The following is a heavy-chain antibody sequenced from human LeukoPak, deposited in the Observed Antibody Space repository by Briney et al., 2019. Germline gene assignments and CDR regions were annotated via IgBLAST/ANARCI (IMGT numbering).Heavy chain of an antibody. D-gene: IGHD7-27*01. V-gene: IGHV4-30-2*01. CDR3: ARELTGVSRHFDL. CDR2: IYHSGST. Sequence: SETLSLTCAVSGGSISSGGYSWSWIRQPPGKGLEWIGYIYHSGSTYYNPSPKSRVTISVDRSKNQFSLKLSSVTAADTAVYYCARELTGVSRHFDLWGRGTLVTVSS. J-gene: IGHJ2*01. CDR1: GGSISSGGYS.